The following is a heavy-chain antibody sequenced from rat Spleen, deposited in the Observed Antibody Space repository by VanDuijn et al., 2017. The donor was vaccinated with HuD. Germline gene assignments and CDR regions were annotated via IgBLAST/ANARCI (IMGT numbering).Heavy chain of an antibody. CDR2: ISTGGGNI. Sequence: EVQLVESGGGLVQPGRSLKLSCETSGFTFENYWMTWIRQAPGKGLEWVASISTGGGNIYYRDSVKGRFTISRDNAKNTLYLQMDSLRSEDTATYYCARRNSGSYYFDYWGQGLMVTVST. CDR1: GFTFENYW. J-gene: IGHJ2*01. CDR3: ARRNSGSYYFDY. V-gene: IGHV5-31*01. D-gene: IGHD4-4*01.